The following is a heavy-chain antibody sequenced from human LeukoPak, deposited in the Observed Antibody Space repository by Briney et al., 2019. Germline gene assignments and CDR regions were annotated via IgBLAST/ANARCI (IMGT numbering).Heavy chain of an antibody. Sequence: GASVKVSCKASGYTFTGYYMHWVRQAPGQGLEWMGWINPNSGGTNYAQKFQGRVTMTRDTSISTAYMELSRLRSDDTAVYYCARQGPHYDILTGYSNWGQGTLVTVSS. CDR1: GYTFTGYY. D-gene: IGHD3-9*01. CDR3: ARQGPHYDILTGYSN. V-gene: IGHV1-2*02. J-gene: IGHJ4*02. CDR2: INPNSGGT.